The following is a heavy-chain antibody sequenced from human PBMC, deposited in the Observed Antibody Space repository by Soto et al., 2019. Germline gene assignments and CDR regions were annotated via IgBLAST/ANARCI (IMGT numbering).Heavy chain of an antibody. Sequence: PGGSLRLSCAASGFMYSDHYMNWVRQAPGKGLEWVSSIDSSSGYIYYADLVKGRFTISRDNAKNSLYLQMNSLRAEDTAGYYCARVESGIYSSSKDYGGQGPLVTV. CDR1: GFMYSDHY. D-gene: IGHD6-13*01. CDR2: IDSSSGYI. CDR3: ARVESGIYSSSKDY. J-gene: IGHJ4*02. V-gene: IGHV3-21*01.